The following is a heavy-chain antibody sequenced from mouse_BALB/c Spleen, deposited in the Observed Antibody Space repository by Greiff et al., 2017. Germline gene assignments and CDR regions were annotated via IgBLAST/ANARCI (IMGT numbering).Heavy chain of an antibody. CDR2: IWAGGST. J-gene: IGHJ4*01. D-gene: IGHD2-10*02. CDR3: ARGEGYGNYYAMDY. Sequence: QVQLQQSGPGLVAPSQSLSITCTVSGFSLTSYGVHWVRQPPGKGLEWLGVIWAGGSTNYNSALMSRLSISKDNSKSQVFLKMNSLQTDDTAMYYCARGEGYGNYYAMDYWGQGTSVTVSS. V-gene: IGHV2-9*02. CDR1: GFSLTSYG.